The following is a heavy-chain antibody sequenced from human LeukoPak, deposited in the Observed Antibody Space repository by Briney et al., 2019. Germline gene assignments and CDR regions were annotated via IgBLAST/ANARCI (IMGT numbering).Heavy chain of an antibody. Sequence: GGSLRLSCAASGFTFSSYATHWVRQAPGKGLEWVAVISYDGSNKYYADSVKGRFTISRDNSKNTLYLQMNSLRAEDTAVYYCASDRGSRADFPHYWGQGTLVTVSS. CDR3: ASDRGSRADFPHY. CDR1: GFTFSSYA. CDR2: ISYDGSNK. J-gene: IGHJ4*02. D-gene: IGHD2-2*01. V-gene: IGHV3-30-3*01.